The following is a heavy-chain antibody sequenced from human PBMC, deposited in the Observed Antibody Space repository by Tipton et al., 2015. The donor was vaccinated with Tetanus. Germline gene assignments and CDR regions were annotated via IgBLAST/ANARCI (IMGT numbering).Heavy chain of an antibody. D-gene: IGHD3-3*01. CDR1: GGSINSGTYS. Sequence: LRLSCTVSGGSINSGTYSWSWIRQPPGKGLEWIGSVYNSGGTYYNPSLKSRVTISVDTSKNQFSLKLSSVTAADTAVYYCARIYDFWSGYYSDHWGQGTLVTVSS. CDR2: VYNSGGT. V-gene: IGHV4-39*01. J-gene: IGHJ4*02. CDR3: ARIYDFWSGYYSDH.